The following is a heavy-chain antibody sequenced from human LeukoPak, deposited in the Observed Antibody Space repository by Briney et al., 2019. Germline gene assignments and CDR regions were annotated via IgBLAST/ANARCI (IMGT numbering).Heavy chain of an antibody. D-gene: IGHD3-22*01. CDR1: GGSISSGSYY. CDR3: ARVHSSAPTYYYDSSGYYGI. J-gene: IGHJ3*02. CDR2: IFTSGST. V-gene: IGHV4-61*02. Sequence: SETLSLTCTVSGGSISSGSYYWSWIRQPAGKGLEWIGRIFTSGSTNYNLTLNSRFTIAVDTSSNQVSLKLSSVTAADTAVYYCARVHSSAPTYYYDSSGYYGIWGQGTMVTLSS.